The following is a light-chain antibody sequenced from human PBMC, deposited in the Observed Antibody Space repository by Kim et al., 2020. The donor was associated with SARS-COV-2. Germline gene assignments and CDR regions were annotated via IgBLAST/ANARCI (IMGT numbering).Light chain of an antibody. Sequence: ETVLTQSPATLSVSPGERATLSCRASQGVDNNFAWYQQKPGQPPRPVIYAASTRATGIPARFSGSGSGTDFTLTISNLQSEDFAIYYCQQYHDWPITFGQGTRLEIK. V-gene: IGKV3-15*01. J-gene: IGKJ5*01. CDR1: QGVDNN. CDR3: QQYHDWPIT. CDR2: AAS.